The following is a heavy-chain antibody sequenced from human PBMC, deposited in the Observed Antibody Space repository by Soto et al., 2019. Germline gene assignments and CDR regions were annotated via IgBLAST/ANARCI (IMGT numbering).Heavy chain of an antibody. J-gene: IGHJ5*02. CDR3: ARELGDYDYVWGSYRPETWFDP. D-gene: IGHD3-16*02. CDR1: GGSISSGGYY. V-gene: IGHV4-31*03. CDR2: IYYSGST. Sequence: PSEILSLTCTVSGGSISSGGYYWSWIRQHPGKGLEWIGYIYYSGSTYYNPSLKSRVTISVDTSKNQFSLKLSSVTAADTAVYYCARELGDYDYVWGSYRPETWFDPWGQGTLVTVSS.